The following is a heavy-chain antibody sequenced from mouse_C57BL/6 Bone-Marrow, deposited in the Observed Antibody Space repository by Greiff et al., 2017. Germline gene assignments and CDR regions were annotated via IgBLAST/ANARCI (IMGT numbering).Heavy chain of an antibody. CDR1: GYTFTDYN. CDR2: INPNNGGT. V-gene: IGHV1-22*01. Sequence: VHVKQSGPELVKPGASVKMSCKASGYTFTDYNMHWVKQSHGKSLEWIGYINPNNGGTSYNQKFKGKATLTVNKSSSTAYMALRSLTSEDSAVYYCARSYDGYPSGFAYWGQGTLVTVSA. D-gene: IGHD2-3*01. CDR3: ARSYDGYPSGFAY. J-gene: IGHJ3*01.